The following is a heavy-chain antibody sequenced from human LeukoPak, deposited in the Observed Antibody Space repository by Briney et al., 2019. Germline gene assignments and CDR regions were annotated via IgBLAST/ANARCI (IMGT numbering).Heavy chain of an antibody. CDR1: GFTFSTYG. V-gene: IGHV3-30*03. Sequence: AGRSLRLSCAASGFTFSTYGMHWVRQAPGKGLEWVAVISNDGSNKYYGDSVKGRFTISRDSSKNTLSLQMNSLRAEDTAVYYCARDSKPIAVAVSFDYWGQGTLVTVSS. D-gene: IGHD6-19*01. CDR2: ISNDGSNK. CDR3: ARDSKPIAVAVSFDY. J-gene: IGHJ4*02.